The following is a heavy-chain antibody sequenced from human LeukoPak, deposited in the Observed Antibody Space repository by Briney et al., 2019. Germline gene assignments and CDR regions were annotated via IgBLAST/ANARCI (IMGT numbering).Heavy chain of an antibody. CDR1: GASISGSGYY. CDR3: AKSGGYGLDY. Sequence: TSETLSLTCAVSGASISGSGYYLGWIRQPPGKGLEWIGNIYYTGNTYYNASLQSRVTISIDTSKNQFSLRLNSVTAADTAMYYCAKSGGYGLDYWGQGTLVTVSS. D-gene: IGHD1-26*01. J-gene: IGHJ4*02. CDR2: IYYTGNT. V-gene: IGHV4-39*01.